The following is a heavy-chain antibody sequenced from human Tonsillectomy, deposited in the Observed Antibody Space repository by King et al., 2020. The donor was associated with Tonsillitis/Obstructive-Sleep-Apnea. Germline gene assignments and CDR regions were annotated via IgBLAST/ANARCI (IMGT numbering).Heavy chain of an antibody. CDR1: GGSISSSNNY. D-gene: IGHD3-22*01. J-gene: IGHJ5*02. CDR3: ARQPYYYDSNGYYNGFDP. Sequence: QLQESGPGLVKPSETLSLTCTVSGGSISSSNNYWGWIRQPPGKGLEWIGSVYYSGSTYYNPSLKSRVTISVETSKIQFSLKLSSVTAADTAVYFCARQPYYYDSNGYYNGFDPWGQGTLVTVSS. V-gene: IGHV4-39*01. CDR2: VYYSGST.